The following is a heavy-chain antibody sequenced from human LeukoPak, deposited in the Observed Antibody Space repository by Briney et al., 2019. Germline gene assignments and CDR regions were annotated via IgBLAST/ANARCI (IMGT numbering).Heavy chain of an antibody. Sequence: ASVKVSFKASGYTFINYGITWVRQAPGQGLEWMGWISAYNSAYNGNTHYAQKLQGRVTMTTDTYTNTGYMELRSLRSDDTAVYYCAREYGSGSYTGIDYWGQGTLVTVSS. D-gene: IGHD3-10*01. CDR3: AREYGSGSYTGIDY. J-gene: IGHJ4*02. CDR1: GYTFINYG. CDR2: ISAYNSAYNGNT. V-gene: IGHV1-18*01.